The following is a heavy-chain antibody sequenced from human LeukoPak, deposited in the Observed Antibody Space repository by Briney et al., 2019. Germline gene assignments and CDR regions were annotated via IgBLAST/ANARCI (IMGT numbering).Heavy chain of an antibody. V-gene: IGHV4-34*09. CDR3: AREGIVAAGTMDGFDI. CDR1: GGSFSGYY. CDR2: IYYSGST. D-gene: IGHD6-13*01. Sequence: PSETLSLTCAVYGGSFSGYYWSWIRQPPGKGLEWIGYIYYSGSTYYNPSLKSRVTISVDTSKNQFSLKLSSVTAADTAVYFCAREGIVAAGTMDGFDIWGQGTMVTVSS. J-gene: IGHJ3*02.